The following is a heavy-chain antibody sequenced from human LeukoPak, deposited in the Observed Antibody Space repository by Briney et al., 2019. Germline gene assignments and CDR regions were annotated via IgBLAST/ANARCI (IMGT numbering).Heavy chain of an antibody. CDR2: IWYDGSNK. CDR1: GFTFSSYG. Sequence: GRSLRLSCAASGFTFSSYGMHWVRQAPGKGLEWVAVIWYDGSNKYYADSVKGRFTISRDNSKNTLYLQMNRLRAEDTAVYYCARGFSNLPDDYWGQGTLVTVSS. V-gene: IGHV3-33*01. D-gene: IGHD5-24*01. J-gene: IGHJ4*02. CDR3: ARGFSNLPDDY.